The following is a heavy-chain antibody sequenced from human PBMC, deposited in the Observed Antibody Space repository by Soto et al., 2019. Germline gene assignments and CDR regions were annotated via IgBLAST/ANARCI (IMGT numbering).Heavy chain of an antibody. V-gene: IGHV4-4*02. CDR1: GLSISSHPW. J-gene: IGHJ4*02. CDR3: ARVRTLVEGVRFLEWLPPLFEY. CDR2: LYPSGSA. D-gene: IGHD3-3*01. Sequence: PSETLSLTCSVSGLSISSHPWLTWVRQAPGKGLEWIGELYPSGSATYNPSLQSRATISVDSSQNQFSLKLSSVTAADTAVYYCARVRTLVEGVRFLEWLPPLFEYWGQGTLVTVSS.